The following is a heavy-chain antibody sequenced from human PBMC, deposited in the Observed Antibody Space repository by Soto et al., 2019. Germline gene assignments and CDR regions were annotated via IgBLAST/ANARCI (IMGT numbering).Heavy chain of an antibody. Sequence: PGGSLRLSCAASGFTFSMYWMHWVRQVPGKGPEWVSRINDDGISTNYADSVKGRFTISRDNAKNTLYLQMNALRVVDTAVYYCTRGPRSTSTGTGAFWGQGTLVTVSS. V-gene: IGHV3-74*01. CDR3: TRGPRSTSTGTGAF. D-gene: IGHD1-1*01. J-gene: IGHJ4*02. CDR1: GFTFSMYW. CDR2: INDDGIST.